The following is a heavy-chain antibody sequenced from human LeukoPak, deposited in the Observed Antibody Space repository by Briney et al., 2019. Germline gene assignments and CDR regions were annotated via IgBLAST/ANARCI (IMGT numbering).Heavy chain of an antibody. CDR2: IDHSGST. J-gene: IGHJ5*02. CDR3: ARELGYCSSTSCYCWFDP. D-gene: IGHD2-2*01. Sequence: TLSLTCAVSGGSISSGGYSWSWIRQPPGKGLEWIGYIDHSGSTYYNPSLKSRVTISVDRSKNQFSLKLSSVTAADTAVYYCARELGYCSSTSCYCWFDPWGQGTLVTVSS. V-gene: IGHV4-30-2*01. CDR1: GGSISSGGYS.